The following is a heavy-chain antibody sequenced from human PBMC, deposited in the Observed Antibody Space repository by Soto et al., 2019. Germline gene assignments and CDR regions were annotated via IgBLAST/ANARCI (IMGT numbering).Heavy chain of an antibody. CDR3: ARDHIAAAGYLDY. Sequence: SGPTLVNPTQTLTLTCPFSGFSLSTTGIRVSWIRQPPGKALGWLARIDWDDDKFYSTSLKTRLTISKDTSKNQVVLKMTNVDPVDTATYYCARDHIAAAGYLDYWGQGTLVTVSS. CDR2: IDWDDDK. V-gene: IGHV2-70*04. D-gene: IGHD6-13*01. J-gene: IGHJ4*02. CDR1: GFSLSTTGIR.